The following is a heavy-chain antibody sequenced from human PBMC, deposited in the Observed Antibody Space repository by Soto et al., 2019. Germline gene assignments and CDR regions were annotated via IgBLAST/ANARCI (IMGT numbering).Heavy chain of an antibody. CDR3: TTDVVDCSGGSCSSGHIDY. CDR1: GFTFSNAW. D-gene: IGHD2-15*01. CDR2: XXXKTDGGTT. V-gene: IGHV3-15*01. J-gene: IGHJ4*02. Sequence: EVQLVESGGGLVKPGGSLRLSCAASGFTFSNAWMSWVRQAPXXGXEXXXXXXXKTDGGTTDYAAPVKGRFTISRDDSKNTLYLQMNSLKTEDTAVYYCTTDVVDCSGGSCSSGHIDYWGQGTLVTVSS.